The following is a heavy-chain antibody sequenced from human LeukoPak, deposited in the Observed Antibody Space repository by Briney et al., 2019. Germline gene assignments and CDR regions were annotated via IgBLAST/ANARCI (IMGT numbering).Heavy chain of an antibody. CDR1: GFTFSSYA. V-gene: IGHV3-23*01. D-gene: IGHD6-13*01. CDR2: IRGSGGST. J-gene: IGHJ4*02. Sequence: PGGSLRLSCAASGFTFSSYAMSWVRQAPGKGLEWVSGIRGSGGSTYYAGSVKGRFTISRDNSRNTLYLQMNSPRAEDTAVYYCAILPGYSSGWYEVNYWGQGTLVTVSS. CDR3: AILPGYSSGWYEVNY.